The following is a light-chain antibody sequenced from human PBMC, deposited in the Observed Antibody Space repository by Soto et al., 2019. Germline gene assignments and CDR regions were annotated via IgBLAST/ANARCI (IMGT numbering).Light chain of an antibody. Sequence: DIQMTQFPPTLSASIGDRVTITCRASQTISSSLAWYQQKPGKAPKLLIYKASTLETGVPSRFRGSGSGTEFTLTISSLQPDDFATYYCQQYDSYSPYTFGQGTRLEIK. CDR1: QTISSS. CDR3: QQYDSYSPYT. J-gene: IGKJ2*01. CDR2: KAS. V-gene: IGKV1-5*03.